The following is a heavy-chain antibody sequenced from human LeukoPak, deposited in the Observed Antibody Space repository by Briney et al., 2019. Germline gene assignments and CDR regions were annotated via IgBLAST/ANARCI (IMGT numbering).Heavy chain of an antibody. CDR2: IYYSGST. CDR1: GGSISSYY. J-gene: IGHJ6*02. V-gene: IGHV4-59*01. CDR3: ARGKGQGYYYYGMDV. Sequence: SETLSLTCTVSGGSISSYYWSWIRQPPGKGLEWIGYIYYSGSTNYNPSLKSRVTISVDTSKNQFSLKLSSVTAADTAVYYCARGKGQGYYYYGMDVWGQGTTVTVSS.